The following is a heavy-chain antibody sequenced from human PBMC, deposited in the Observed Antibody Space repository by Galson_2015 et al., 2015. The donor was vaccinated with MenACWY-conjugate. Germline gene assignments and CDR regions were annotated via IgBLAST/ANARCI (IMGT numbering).Heavy chain of an antibody. Sequence: SLRLSCAVYGFSFSNYAMSWVRQAPGKGLEWVSGISASGGSTYYPDSVKGRFTISRDNCKNTLYLQMNSLRAEDTSFYYCAKTPLGYYHYLDVWGKGTTVTVSS. V-gene: IGHV3-23*01. CDR2: ISASGGST. CDR1: GFSFSNYA. CDR3: AKTPLGYYHYLDV. J-gene: IGHJ6*03.